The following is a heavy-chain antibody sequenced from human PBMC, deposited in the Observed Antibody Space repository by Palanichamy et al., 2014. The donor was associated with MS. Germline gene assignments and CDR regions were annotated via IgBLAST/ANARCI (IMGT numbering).Heavy chain of an antibody. CDR3: ARELLVLYGMDV. D-gene: IGHD2-15*01. Sequence: EVQLVESGGGLVQPGGSLRLSCVASGFAFSNHWMHWVRQAPGKGLVWVSRINGDGSATSSADSVKGRFTISRDNAKSTLYLQMNSLRAEDTAVYYCARELLVLYGMDVWGQGTTVTVSS. J-gene: IGHJ6*02. CDR1: GFAFSNHW. CDR2: INGDGSAT. V-gene: IGHV3-74*01.